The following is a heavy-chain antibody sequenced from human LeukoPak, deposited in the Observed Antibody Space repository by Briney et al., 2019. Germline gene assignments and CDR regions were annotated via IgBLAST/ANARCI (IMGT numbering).Heavy chain of an antibody. D-gene: IGHD3-3*01. CDR3: ARARFLEWLLVDFDY. V-gene: IGHV4-30-4*08. Sequence: SQTLSLTCTVSGGSISSGDYYWSWIRQPPGKGLEWIGYIYYSGSTYYNPSLRSRVTISVDTSKNQFSLKLSSVTAADTAVYYCARARFLEWLLVDFDYWGQGTLVTVSS. CDR1: GGSISSGDYY. CDR2: IYYSGST. J-gene: IGHJ4*02.